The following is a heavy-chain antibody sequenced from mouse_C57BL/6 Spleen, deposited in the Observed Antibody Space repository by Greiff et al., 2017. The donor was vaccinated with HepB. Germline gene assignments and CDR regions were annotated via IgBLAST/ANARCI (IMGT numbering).Heavy chain of an antibody. D-gene: IGHD2-1*01. V-gene: IGHV5-9*01. CDR2: ISGGGGNT. J-gene: IGHJ2*01. CDR1: GFTFSSYT. Sequence: EVQVVESGGGLVKPGGSLKLSCAASGFTFSSYTMSWVRQTPEKRLEWVATISGGGGNTYYPDSVKGRFTISRDNAKNTLYLQMSSLRSEDTALYYCARRRGYGNYFDYWGQGTTLTVSS. CDR3: ARRRGYGNYFDY.